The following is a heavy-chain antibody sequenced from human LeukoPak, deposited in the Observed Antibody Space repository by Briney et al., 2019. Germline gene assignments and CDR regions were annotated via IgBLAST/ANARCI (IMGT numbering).Heavy chain of an antibody. CDR1: GFTFSSYG. V-gene: IGHV3-30*18. CDR2: ISHDGSNK. CDR3: AKDEGIAAAGTGLDY. Sequence: GSLRLSCAASGFTFSSYGMHWVRQAPGKGLEWVAVISHDGSNKYYADSVKGRFTISRDNSKNTLYLQMNSLRAEDTAVYYCAKDEGIAAAGTGLDYWGQGTLVTVSS. D-gene: IGHD6-13*01. J-gene: IGHJ4*02.